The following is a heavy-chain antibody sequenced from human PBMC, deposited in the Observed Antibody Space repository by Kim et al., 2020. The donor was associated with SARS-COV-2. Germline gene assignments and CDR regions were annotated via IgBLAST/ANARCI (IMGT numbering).Heavy chain of an antibody. V-gene: IGHV3-23*01. D-gene: IGHD2-2*03. CDR3: MKGGWGWIWDH. CDR2: IDGSDGTT. Sequence: GGSLRLSCTTSGFTFTGYAMSWVRQAPGKGLEWVSSIDGSDGTTYYVDSVKGRFTISRDNSKNTLYLQMSTLRADDTAVYYCMKGGWGWIWDHWGPGTL. J-gene: IGHJ4*02. CDR1: GFTFTGYA.